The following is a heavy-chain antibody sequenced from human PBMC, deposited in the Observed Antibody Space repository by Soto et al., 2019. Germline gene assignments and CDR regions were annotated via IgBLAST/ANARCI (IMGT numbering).Heavy chain of an antibody. CDR1: GFTVSSKY. V-gene: IGHV3-66*01. D-gene: IGHD2-15*01. CDR2: IQSGGTT. Sequence: PGGSLRLSCAASGFTVSSKYMTWVRQAPGKGLEWVSLIQSGGTTYYADSVKGRFTISRDTSENTLHLQMDSLRVEDTAVYYCERDLFLFFCCRCCGIPFDVCGKATTVTVSS. J-gene: IGHJ6*04. CDR3: ERDLFLFFCCRCCGIPFDV.